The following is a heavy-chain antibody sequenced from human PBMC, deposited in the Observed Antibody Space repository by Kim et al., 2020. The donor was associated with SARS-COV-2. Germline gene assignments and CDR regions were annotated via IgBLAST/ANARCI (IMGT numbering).Heavy chain of an antibody. CDR1: GLTFSTYG. Sequence: GGSLRLSCAASGLTFSTYGMHWVRQAPGKGLEWVAVISYDGSNKYYADSVKGRFTISRDNSNNTLYLQMNSLRAEDTAVYYCAKSSAYGDYVYYNGMDVWGQGTTVTVSS. CDR2: ISYDGSNK. V-gene: IGHV3-30*18. CDR3: AKSSAYGDYVYYNGMDV. J-gene: IGHJ6*02. D-gene: IGHD4-17*01.